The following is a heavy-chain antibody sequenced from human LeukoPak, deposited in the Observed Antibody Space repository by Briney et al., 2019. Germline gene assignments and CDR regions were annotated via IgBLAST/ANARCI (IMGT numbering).Heavy chain of an antibody. D-gene: IGHD1-26*01. J-gene: IGHJ5*02. CDR2: IYHSGST. Sequence: SETLSLTCTVSGYSISSGYYWGWIRQPPGKGLEWIGSIYHSGSTYYNPSLKSRVTISVDTSKNQFSLKLSSVTAADTAVYYCARDLTLQGGQGGWFDPWGQGTLVTVSS. V-gene: IGHV4-38-2*02. CDR1: GYSISSGYY. CDR3: ARDLTLQGGQGGWFDP.